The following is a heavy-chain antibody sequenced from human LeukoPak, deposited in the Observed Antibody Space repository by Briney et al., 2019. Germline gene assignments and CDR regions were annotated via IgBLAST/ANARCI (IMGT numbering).Heavy chain of an antibody. CDR1: GGSFSGYY. J-gene: IGHJ1*01. Sequence: SETLSLTCAVYGGSFSGYYGSWIRQPPGKGLEWIGEINHSGSTNYNPSLKSRVTISVDTSKNQFSLKLSSVTAADTAVYCCATAYYDFWSGYYSQYFQHWGQGTLVTVSS. CDR3: ATAYYDFWSGYYSQYFQH. CDR2: INHSGST. D-gene: IGHD3-3*01. V-gene: IGHV4-34*01.